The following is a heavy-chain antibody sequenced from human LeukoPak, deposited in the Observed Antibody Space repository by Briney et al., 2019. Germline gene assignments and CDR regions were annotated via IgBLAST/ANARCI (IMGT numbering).Heavy chain of an antibody. V-gene: IGHV3-23*01. CDR1: GFTISSFA. CDR3: AKDRTGLD. Sequence: PAGSLSLSCAASGFTISSFAMSWVPQAPGQGLEWVSAISGSGGSTYYADSVKGRFTISRDNSKNTLYLQMNSLRAEDTAVYYCAKDRTGLDWGQGTLVTVSS. CDR2: ISGSGGST. J-gene: IGHJ4*02. D-gene: IGHD1-1*01.